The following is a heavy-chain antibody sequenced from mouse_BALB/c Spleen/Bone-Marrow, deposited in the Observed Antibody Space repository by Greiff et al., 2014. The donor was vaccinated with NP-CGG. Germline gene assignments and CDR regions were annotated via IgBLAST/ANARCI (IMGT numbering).Heavy chain of an antibody. D-gene: IGHD2-4*01. CDR1: GYTSTSYW. CDR2: IYPGSGDT. J-gene: IGHJ2*01. CDR3: TSRGITTGCFDY. V-gene: IGHV1-5*01. Sequence: DVKLQESGTILARPGASVKLSCKASGYTSTSYWMHWIKQRPGQGLEWIGAIYPGSGDTNYNQKFKAKAKLTAVTSTRTAYMEQSSLTNEDSTVFYCTSRGITTGCFDYWGQGTPLTVSS.